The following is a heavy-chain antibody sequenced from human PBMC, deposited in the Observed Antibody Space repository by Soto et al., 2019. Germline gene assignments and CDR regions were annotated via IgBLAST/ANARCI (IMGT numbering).Heavy chain of an antibody. J-gene: IGHJ4*02. D-gene: IGHD6-19*01. CDR2: ISAYNGNT. V-gene: IGHV1-18*01. Sequence: ASVKVSCKASGYTFTSYGISWVRQAPGQGLEWMGWISAYNGNTNYAQKLQGRVTMTTDTSTSTAYMELRSLRSDDTAVYYCASHSIPAVAAVIDYWGQGTLVTVSS. CDR3: ASHSIPAVAAVIDY. CDR1: GYTFTSYG.